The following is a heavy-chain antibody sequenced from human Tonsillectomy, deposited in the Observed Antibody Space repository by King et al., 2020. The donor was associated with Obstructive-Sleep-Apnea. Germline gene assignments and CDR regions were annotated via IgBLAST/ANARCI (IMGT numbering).Heavy chain of an antibody. CDR1: GGSISSSSYY. Sequence: QLQESGPGLVKPSETLPLTCTVSGGSISSSSYYWGWIRQPPGKGLEWIGRIYYSGSTYYNPSLKSRVTISVDTSKNQFSLKLSSVTAADTAVYYCARRGSITMVRGVLWGQGTLVTVSS. CDR3: ARRGSITMVRGVL. CDR2: IYYSGST. D-gene: IGHD3-10*01. J-gene: IGHJ4*02. V-gene: IGHV4-39*01.